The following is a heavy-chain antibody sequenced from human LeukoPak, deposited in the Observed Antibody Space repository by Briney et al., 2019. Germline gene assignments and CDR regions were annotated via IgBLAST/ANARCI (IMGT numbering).Heavy chain of an antibody. D-gene: IGHD5-18*01. Sequence: SGGSLRLSCAASGFTFNTYVMSWVRQAPGKGLMWVSRINRDGSRTDYADSVKGRFTISRDDAKNTLYLQVNSLRAEDTAVYFCARGGSDTAMAHDYWGQGTLVTVSS. V-gene: IGHV3-74*01. CDR2: INRDGSRT. CDR1: GFTFNTYV. CDR3: ARGGSDTAMAHDY. J-gene: IGHJ4*02.